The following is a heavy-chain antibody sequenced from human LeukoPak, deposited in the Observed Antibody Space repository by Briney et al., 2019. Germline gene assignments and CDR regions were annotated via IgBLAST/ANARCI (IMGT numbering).Heavy chain of an antibody. J-gene: IGHJ4*02. V-gene: IGHV3-48*01. CDR1: GFTFSSYS. CDR2: IGSSGSTI. CDR3: AKDRSCTNDVCHGDFDY. D-gene: IGHD2-8*01. Sequence: GGSLRLSCAASGFTFSSYSMNWVRQAPGKGLEWVSYIGSSGSTIHYADSVKGRFTTSRDTAQKSLYLQMNSLRAEDTAVYYCAKDRSCTNDVCHGDFDYWGQGTLVTVSS.